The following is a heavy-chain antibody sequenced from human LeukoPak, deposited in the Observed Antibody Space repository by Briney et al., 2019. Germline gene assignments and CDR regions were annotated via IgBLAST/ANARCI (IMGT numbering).Heavy chain of an antibody. CDR3: ARFFYCDRSRPPY. D-gene: IGHD2/OR15-2a*01. CDR2: IYYSGST. Sequence: KTSETLSLTXTVSGGYISTSNYYWGWIRQPPGKGLEWIGTIYYSGSTYYNPSLKSRVSLSLDTSMNQFSLKVNSVTVADTAVYYCARFFYCDRSRPPYWGQGTLVAVSS. J-gene: IGHJ4*02. V-gene: IGHV4-39*01. CDR1: GGYISTSNYY.